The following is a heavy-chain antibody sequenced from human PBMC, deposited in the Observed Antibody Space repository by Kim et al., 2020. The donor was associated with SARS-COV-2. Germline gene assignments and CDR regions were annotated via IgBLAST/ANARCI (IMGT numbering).Heavy chain of an antibody. CDR1: GGSITSAGYS. CDR2: IYHSGST. Sequence: SETLSLTCDVSGGSITSAGYSWSWIRQTPEKGLEWIGYIYHSGSTYYNPSLKSRVTISEDRSRRQISLKLTSVTAADTAVYYCARGAGWGFYYYMDVWGKGTTVTVSS. CDR3: ARGAGWGFYYYMDV. J-gene: IGHJ6*03. D-gene: IGHD3-16*01. V-gene: IGHV4-30-2*01.